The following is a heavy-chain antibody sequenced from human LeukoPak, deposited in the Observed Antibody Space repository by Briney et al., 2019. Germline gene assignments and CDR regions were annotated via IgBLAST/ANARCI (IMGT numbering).Heavy chain of an antibody. CDR3: ARGPYYYDSSGYGRGFDY. CDR1: GYTFTSYD. J-gene: IGHJ4*02. D-gene: IGHD3-22*01. CDR2: MNPNSGNT. Sequence: ASVKVSCKASGYTFTSYDINWVRQATGQGLEWMGWMNPNSGNTGYAQKFQGRVTITRNTSISTAYMELSSLRSEDTAVYYCARGPYYYDSSGYGRGFDYWGQGTLVTVSS. V-gene: IGHV1-8*03.